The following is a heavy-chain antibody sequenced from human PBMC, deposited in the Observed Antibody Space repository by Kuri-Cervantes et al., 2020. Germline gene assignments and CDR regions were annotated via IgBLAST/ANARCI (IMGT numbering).Heavy chain of an antibody. CDR2: IYHSGST. CDR1: GGSISSSNW. Sequence: SETLSLTCTVSGGSISSSNWWSWVRQPPGKGLEWIGEIYHSGSTNYNPSLKSRVTISVDKSKNQFSLKLSSVTAADTAVYYCARRRYYYDSSGYSQFDYWGQGTLVTVSS. V-gene: IGHV4-4*02. CDR3: ARRRYYYDSSGYSQFDY. J-gene: IGHJ4*02. D-gene: IGHD3-22*01.